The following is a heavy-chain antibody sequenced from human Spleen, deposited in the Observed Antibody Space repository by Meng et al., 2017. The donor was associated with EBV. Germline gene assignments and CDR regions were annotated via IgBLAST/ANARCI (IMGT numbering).Heavy chain of an antibody. J-gene: IGHJ4*02. CDR1: GFTFSSYG. Sequence: QVQLVESGXGVVQPGRSLRLSCAASGFTFSSYGMHWVRQAPGKGLEWVAVISYDGSNKYYADSVKGRFTISRDNSKNTLYLQMNSLRAEDTAVYYCAKDLGDYGDYGYFDYWGQGTLVTVSS. V-gene: IGHV3-30*18. D-gene: IGHD4-17*01. CDR2: ISYDGSNK. CDR3: AKDLGDYGDYGYFDY.